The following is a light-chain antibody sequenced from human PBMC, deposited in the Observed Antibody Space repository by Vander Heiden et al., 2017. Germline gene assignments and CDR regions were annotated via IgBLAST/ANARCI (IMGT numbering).Light chain of an antibody. V-gene: IGKV2-28*01. CDR2: LGS. CDR3: MQALQTPRT. Sequence: DSVVTQSRLSLPVTAGEPASISCRSSQGLLHSNGYNYLAWYLQKPGQSPQLLIYLGSNRASGVPDRFSGSGSGTDFTLKISRVEAEDVGVYYCMQALQTPRTFGQGTKVEIK. CDR1: QGLLHSNGYNY. J-gene: IGKJ1*01.